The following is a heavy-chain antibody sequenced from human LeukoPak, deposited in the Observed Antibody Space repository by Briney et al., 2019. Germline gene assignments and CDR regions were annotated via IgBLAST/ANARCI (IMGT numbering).Heavy chain of an antibody. CDR1: GFTFSSYS. V-gene: IGHV3-48*01. CDR2: ISSSSSTI. D-gene: IGHD6-6*01. CDR3: ARGKAARPFGPDAFDI. J-gene: IGHJ3*02. Sequence: PGGSLRLSCAASGFTFSSYSMNWVRQAPGKGLEWVSSISSSSSTIYYADSVKGRFTISRDNAKNSLYLQMNSLRAEDTAVYYCARGKAARPFGPDAFDIWGQGTMVTVSS.